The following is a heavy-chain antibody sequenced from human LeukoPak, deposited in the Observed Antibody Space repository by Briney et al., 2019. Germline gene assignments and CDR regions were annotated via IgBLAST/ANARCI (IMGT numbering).Heavy chain of an antibody. V-gene: IGHV1-18*01. Sequence: ASVKVSCKASGYTFISYGINWVRQAPGQGLEWMGWISGYNGNTNYAQNLQGRVTMTRDTSTSIAYMELRSLRSDDTAVYYCARELGGAGSYFFPYYGMDVWGQGTTVTVSS. CDR2: ISGYNGNT. D-gene: IGHD3-10*01. J-gene: IGHJ6*02. CDR1: GYTFISYG. CDR3: ARELGGAGSYFFPYYGMDV.